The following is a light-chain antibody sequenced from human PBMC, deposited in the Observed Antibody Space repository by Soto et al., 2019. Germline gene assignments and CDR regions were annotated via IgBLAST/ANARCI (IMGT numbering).Light chain of an antibody. V-gene: IGKV1D-13*01. CDR2: DAS. CDR1: QGVSRD. CDR3: QQFNNQIT. Sequence: AIQLTQSPSSLSASVGDRVTITCRASQGVSRDLAWYQQKPGKAPKLLIYDASTLESGVPSRFSGSGSGTDFTLTISRLQPEDVATYYCQQFNNQITFGQGTRLEIK. J-gene: IGKJ5*01.